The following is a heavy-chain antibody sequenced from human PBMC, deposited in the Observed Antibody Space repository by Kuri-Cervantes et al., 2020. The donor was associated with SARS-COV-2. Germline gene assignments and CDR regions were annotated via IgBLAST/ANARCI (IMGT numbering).Heavy chain of an antibody. V-gene: IGHV3-9*01. D-gene: IGHD3-9*01. J-gene: IGHJ3*02. CDR2: ISWNSGTI. CDR1: GFTFDNYA. CDR3: ARDPGRPMGDILTDAFDI. Sequence: SLKISCEASGFTFDNYAMHWVRQVPGKGLEWVSGISWNSGTIGYGDSVKGRFTISRDNSKYMLFLQMNSLRAEDTAVYYCARDPGRPMGDILTDAFDIWGQGTMVTVSS.